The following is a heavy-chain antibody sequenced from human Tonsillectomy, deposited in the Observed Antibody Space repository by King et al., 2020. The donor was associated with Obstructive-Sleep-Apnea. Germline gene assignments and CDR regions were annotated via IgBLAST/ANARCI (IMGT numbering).Heavy chain of an antibody. V-gene: IGHV3-49*03. CDR2: IRSQAYCGTT. J-gene: IGHJ3*02. D-gene: IGHD2-2*01. CDR1: GFTFGDYS. Sequence: GQLVQSGGGFVQPGRSLRLSCTASGFTFGDYSMSWFRQAPGKGLGGVGFIRSQAYCGTTEYAASVKGRFTIARDDSKSIAYLQMNSLKTEDTAVYYCTRDCSSTSCSGFSAFDIWGQGTMVTVSS. CDR3: TRDCSSTSCSGFSAFDI.